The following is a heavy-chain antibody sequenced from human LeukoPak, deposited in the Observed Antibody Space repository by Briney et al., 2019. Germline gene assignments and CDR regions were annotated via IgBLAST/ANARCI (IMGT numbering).Heavy chain of an antibody. Sequence: GGSLRLSCAASGXTFSSYGMHWVRQAPGKGLEWAAVIAYDGSNEYYADSVKGRFTISRDNSKNTLYLQMNSLRGEDTAVYFCANQHLATFGYHCYGMDVWGQGTTVTVSS. J-gene: IGHJ6*02. CDR2: IAYDGSNE. D-gene: IGHD5-12*01. V-gene: IGHV3-30*18. CDR3: ANQHLATFGYHCYGMDV. CDR1: GXTFSSYG.